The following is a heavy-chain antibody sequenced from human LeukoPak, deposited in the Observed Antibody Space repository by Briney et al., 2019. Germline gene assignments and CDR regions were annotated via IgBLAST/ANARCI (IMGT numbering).Heavy chain of an antibody. CDR1: GYTFTCYY. CDR3: ARGPYYYGSGTKINWLDP. J-gene: IGHJ5*02. D-gene: IGHD3-10*01. V-gene: IGHV1-2*02. Sequence: GASVKVSCKASGYTFTCYYMHWMRQAPGQGLEWMGWINPNSGGTNYAQKFQGRVTMTRDTSISTAYMELSRLRSDDTAVYYCARGPYYYGSGTKINWLDPWGQGTLVTVSS. CDR2: INPNSGGT.